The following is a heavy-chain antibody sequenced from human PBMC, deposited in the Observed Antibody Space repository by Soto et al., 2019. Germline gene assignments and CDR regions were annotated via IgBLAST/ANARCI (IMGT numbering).Heavy chain of an antibody. D-gene: IGHD3-10*01. CDR1: GFTFSNYT. V-gene: IGHV3-21*01. CDR2: ISRTSNHI. Sequence: EVQLVESGGGLVKPGGSLRLSCAASGFTFSNYTLNWVRQAPGKGLEWVSIISRTSNHIYYADSVKGRFTVSRDNAENSLYLQMNSLRAEETAVYYCAKDRGRGSPVSGGMDVWGQGTTVTVSS. J-gene: IGHJ6*02. CDR3: AKDRGRGSPVSGGMDV.